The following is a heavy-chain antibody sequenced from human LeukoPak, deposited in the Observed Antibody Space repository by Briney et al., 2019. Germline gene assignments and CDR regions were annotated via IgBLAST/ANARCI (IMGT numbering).Heavy chain of an antibody. D-gene: IGHD6-19*01. CDR3: AKHGYNSGVYDAFDI. CDR1: GFTFSIYA. CDR2: IRDSGDNT. Sequence: GGSLRLSCAASGFTFSIYAMSWVRQAPGKGLEWVSVIRDSGDNTYYADAVKGRFTISRDNSKKTLHLQMNSLRAEDTAVYYCAKHGYNSGVYDAFDIWGQGTRATVSS. J-gene: IGHJ3*02. V-gene: IGHV3-23*01.